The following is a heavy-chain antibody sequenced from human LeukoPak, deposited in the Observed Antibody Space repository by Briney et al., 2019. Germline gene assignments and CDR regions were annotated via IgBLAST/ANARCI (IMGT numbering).Heavy chain of an antibody. CDR2: VTPGGNIP. D-gene: IGHD5-12*01. V-gene: IGHV3-23*01. J-gene: IGHJ4*02. CDR1: GFTFSNYA. CDR3: AKDIWLVTSGIQTFDL. Sequence: PGESLRLSCAASGFTFSNYAMSWFRQAPGKGLEWVSGVTPGGNIPYYADSVKGRFTISRDNSKSTLYLQMGSLRAADTALYYCAKDIWLVTSGIQTFDLWGQGTLVTVSS.